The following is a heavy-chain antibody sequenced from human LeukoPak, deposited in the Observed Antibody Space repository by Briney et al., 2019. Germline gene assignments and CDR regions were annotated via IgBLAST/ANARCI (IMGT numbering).Heavy chain of an antibody. CDR1: GFVFYDYA. Sequence: SRSLRLSCEATGFVFYDYAMHWVRQVPGKGLEWVPGISWNSGDIAYADSVKGRFTISRDNAKNSLYLQMNSLKPEDTALYYCARAQSKESDDSGSFYRHFDYWGRGTLVTVSS. D-gene: IGHD3-10*01. CDR2: ISWNSGDI. V-gene: IGHV3-9*01. CDR3: ARAQSKESDDSGSFYRHFDY. J-gene: IGHJ4*02.